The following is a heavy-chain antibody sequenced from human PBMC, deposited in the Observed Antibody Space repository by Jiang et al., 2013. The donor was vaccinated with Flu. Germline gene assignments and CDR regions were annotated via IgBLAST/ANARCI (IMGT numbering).Heavy chain of an antibody. D-gene: IGHD6-19*01. V-gene: IGHV3-33*01. Sequence: LSCAASGFTFSSYGMHWVRQAPGKGLEWVAVIWYDGSNKYYADSVKGRFTISRDNSKNTLYLQMNSLRAEDTAVYYCARGMGAVAGTGFDYWGQGTLVTVSS. CDR3: ARGMGAVAGTGFDY. J-gene: IGHJ4*02. CDR2: IWYDGSNK. CDR1: GFTFSSYG.